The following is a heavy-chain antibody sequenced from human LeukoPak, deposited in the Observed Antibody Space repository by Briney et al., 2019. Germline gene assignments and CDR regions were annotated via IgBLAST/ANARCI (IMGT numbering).Heavy chain of an antibody. CDR2: ISYDGSNK. V-gene: IGHV3-30*18. D-gene: IGHD4-17*01. CDR1: GFTFSSYG. CDR3: AKADHYGDYLDY. Sequence: PGGSLRLSCAASGFTFSSYGMHWVRQAPGKGLEWVAVISYDGSNKYYADSVKGRFTISRDNSKNTLYLQMNSLRAEDTAVYYCAKADHYGDYLDYWGQGTLVTVSP. J-gene: IGHJ4*02.